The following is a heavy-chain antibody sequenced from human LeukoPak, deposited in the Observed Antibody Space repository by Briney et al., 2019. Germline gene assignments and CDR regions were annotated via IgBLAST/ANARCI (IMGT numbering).Heavy chain of an antibody. CDR1: GGSISTSNYY. CDR2: IFYSEST. Sequence: PSETLSLTCTVSGGSISTSNYYWGWIRQPPGKGLEWIGNIFYSESTYYSPSLKSRVTISLDTSRNQFSLKLTSVAAADTAVYYCAKSNGYGLADIWGQGTMVTVSS. D-gene: IGHD6-13*01. J-gene: IGHJ3*02. V-gene: IGHV4-39*07. CDR3: AKSNGYGLADI.